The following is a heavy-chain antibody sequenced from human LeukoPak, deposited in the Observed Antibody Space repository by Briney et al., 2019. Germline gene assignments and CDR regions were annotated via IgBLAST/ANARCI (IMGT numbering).Heavy chain of an antibody. CDR2: IKSKNDGGTT. Sequence: GGSLRLSCATSGFNFNNAWMSWVRQAPGKGLEWVGRIKSKNDGGTTDYLAPVKGRFTISRDDSKNTLYLQMNSLKTEDTAVYYCTTYGGYNSSPWTGGYWGQGTLVTVSS. CDR1: GFNFNNAW. V-gene: IGHV3-15*01. J-gene: IGHJ4*02. CDR3: TTYGGYNSSPWTGGY. D-gene: IGHD1-14*01.